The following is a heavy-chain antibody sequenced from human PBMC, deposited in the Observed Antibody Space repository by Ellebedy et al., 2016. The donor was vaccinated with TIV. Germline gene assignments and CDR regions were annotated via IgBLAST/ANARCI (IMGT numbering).Heavy chain of an antibody. CDR2: ISASGLST. Sequence: PGGSLRLSCAASGFTFSTYAMTWVRQAPGKGLEWVSAISASGLSTYYADPVKGRFTISRDNSKNTVYLQMNGLRAEDTAIYYCAKDWIDRIPLSGAFDYWGQGTLVTVSS. CDR1: GFTFSTYA. CDR3: AKDWIDRIPLSGAFDY. V-gene: IGHV3-23*01. D-gene: IGHD2-2*02. J-gene: IGHJ4*02.